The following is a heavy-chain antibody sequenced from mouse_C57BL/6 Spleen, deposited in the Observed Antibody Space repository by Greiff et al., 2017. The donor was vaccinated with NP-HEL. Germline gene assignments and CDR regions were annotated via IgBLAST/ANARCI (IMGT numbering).Heavy chain of an antibody. CDR3: ARYDGSSSYYFDY. CDR1: GYAFSSYW. Sequence: VKLQESGAELVKPGASVKISCKASGYAFSSYWMNWVKQRPGKGLEWIGQIYPGDGDTNYNGKFKGKATLTADKSSSTAYMQLSSLTSEDSAVYFGARYDGSSSYYFDYWGQGTTLTVSS. CDR2: IYPGDGDT. V-gene: IGHV1-80*01. J-gene: IGHJ2*01. D-gene: IGHD1-1*01.